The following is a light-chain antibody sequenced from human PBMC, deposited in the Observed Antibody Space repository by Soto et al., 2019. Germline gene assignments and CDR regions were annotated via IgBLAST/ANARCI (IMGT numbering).Light chain of an antibody. CDR2: LNNDGSH. CDR3: QTWGTGVQV. CDR1: SGHSSYA. Sequence: QPVLTQSPSASASLGASVKLTCTLSSGHSSYAIAWHQKQPGKGPRYLMDLNNDGSHTKGDGIPDRFSGSSSGAERYLIISSLQSEDEADYYCQTWGTGVQVFGGGTKLTVL. V-gene: IGLV4-69*01. J-gene: IGLJ2*01.